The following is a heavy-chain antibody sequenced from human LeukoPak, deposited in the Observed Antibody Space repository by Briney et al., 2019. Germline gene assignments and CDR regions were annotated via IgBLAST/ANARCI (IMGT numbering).Heavy chain of an antibody. CDR3: ARPNMDYYDSSGPYDAFDI. J-gene: IGHJ3*02. D-gene: IGHD3-22*01. V-gene: IGHV3-53*01. CDR2: IYSGGSA. CDR1: GFIVSSNH. Sequence: GGSLRLSCAASGFIVSSNHMSWVRQAPGKGLEWVSVIYSGGSAYHADSVKGRFTISRDNAKNSLYLQMNSLRAEDTAVYYCARPNMDYYDSSGPYDAFDIWGQGTMVTVSS.